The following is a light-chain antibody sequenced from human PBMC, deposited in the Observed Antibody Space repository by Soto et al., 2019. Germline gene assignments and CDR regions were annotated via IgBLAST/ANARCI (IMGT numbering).Light chain of an antibody. Sequence: QSVLTQPPSASGSPGQSVTISCTGTSSDIGKYNYVSWYQQHPDKAPKVLVYEVDRRPAGVPDRFSGSKSANTASLTVSGLQPEDEADYYCSSYTGTDNLLYVFGTGTKLTVL. CDR1: SSDIGKYNY. CDR3: SSYTGTDNLLYV. V-gene: IGLV2-8*01. CDR2: EVD. J-gene: IGLJ1*01.